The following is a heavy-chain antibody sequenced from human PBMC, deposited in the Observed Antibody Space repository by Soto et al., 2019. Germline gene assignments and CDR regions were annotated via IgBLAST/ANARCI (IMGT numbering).Heavy chain of an antibody. Sequence: QVQLVQSGAEVKKPGASVKVSCKASGYTFTSYYMHWVRQAPGQGLEWMGIINPSGGSTSYAQKFQGRVTMTRDTSTSTVYMELSSLRSEDTAVYYCARGYCGGDCYFKPQPDYWSQGTLVTVSS. CDR3: ARGYCGGDCYFKPQPDY. CDR2: INPSGGST. CDR1: GYTFTSYY. D-gene: IGHD2-21*02. V-gene: IGHV1-46*01. J-gene: IGHJ4*02.